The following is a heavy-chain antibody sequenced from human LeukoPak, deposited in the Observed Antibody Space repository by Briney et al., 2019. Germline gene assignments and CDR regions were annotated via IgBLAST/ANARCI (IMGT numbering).Heavy chain of an antibody. D-gene: IGHD2-15*01. CDR3: ARDENCSGGSCYLSHYFDY. CDR1: GFTFSSYA. CDR2: ISYDGSNK. Sequence: GSLRLSCAASGFTFSSYAMHWVRQAPGKGLEWVAVISYDGSNKYYADSVKGRFTISRDNSKNTLYLQMNSLRAEDTAVYYCARDENCSGGSCYLSHYFDYWGQGTLVTVSS. J-gene: IGHJ4*02. V-gene: IGHV3-30*04.